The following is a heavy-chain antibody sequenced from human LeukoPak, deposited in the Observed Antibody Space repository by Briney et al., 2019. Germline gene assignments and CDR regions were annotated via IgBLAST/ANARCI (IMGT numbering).Heavy chain of an antibody. J-gene: IGHJ4*02. CDR3: ARGLGSTSWPPQDY. CDR1: GYTFTSYD. CDR2: MNPNSGNT. V-gene: IGHV1-8*01. D-gene: IGHD2-2*01. Sequence: ASVKVSCKSSGYTFTSYDINWLRQPTGQGMEWMGLMNPNSGNTGYAKKFQGRVTMSRNTSISTAYMELSSLRSEDTAVCYCARGLGSTSWPPQDYWGQGTLVTVSS.